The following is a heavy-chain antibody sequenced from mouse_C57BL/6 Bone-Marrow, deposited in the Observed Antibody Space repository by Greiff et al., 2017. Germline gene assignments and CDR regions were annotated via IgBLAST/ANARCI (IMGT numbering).Heavy chain of an antibody. Sequence: EVQLQESGPSLVRPSQTLSLTCTVTGFSINSDCYWIWIRQFPGNKLEYIGYTFYSGITYYNPSLESRTYITRATSKNQFSLKLSSVTTVDTATFYCARGIYYDYDFYAMDYWGQGTSVTVSS. CDR2: TFYSGIT. CDR3: ARGIYYDYDFYAMDY. CDR1: GFSINSDCY. V-gene: IGHV3-3*01. J-gene: IGHJ4*01. D-gene: IGHD2-4*01.